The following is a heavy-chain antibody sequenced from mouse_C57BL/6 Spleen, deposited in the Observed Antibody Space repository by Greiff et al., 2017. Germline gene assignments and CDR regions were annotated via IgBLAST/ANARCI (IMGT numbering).Heavy chain of an antibody. CDR2: IHPNSGST. CDR1: GYTFTSYW. Sequence: QVQLQQPGAELVTPGASVKLSCKASGYTFTSYWMHWVKQRPGQGLEWIGMIHPNSGSTNYNQKFKSKATLTVDKSSSTAYMQLSSLTSEDSAVYYGARSFGLGYFDDWGQGTTLTVSS. V-gene: IGHV1-64*01. J-gene: IGHJ2*01. D-gene: IGHD4-1*01. CDR3: ARSFGLGYFDD.